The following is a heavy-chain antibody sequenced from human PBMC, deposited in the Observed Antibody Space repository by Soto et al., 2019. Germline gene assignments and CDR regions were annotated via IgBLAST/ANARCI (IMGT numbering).Heavy chain of an antibody. CDR3: AKDRVTVVGYDAFDI. Sequence: VRQAPGKGLEWVSGISGSGGSTYYADSVKGRFTISRDNSKNTLYLQMNSLRAEDTAVYYCAKDRVTVVGYDAFDIWGQGTMVTVSS. J-gene: IGHJ3*02. D-gene: IGHD6-19*01. CDR2: ISGSGGST. V-gene: IGHV3-23*01.